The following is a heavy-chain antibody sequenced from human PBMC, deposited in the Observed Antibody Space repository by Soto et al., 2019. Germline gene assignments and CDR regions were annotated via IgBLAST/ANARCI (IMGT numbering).Heavy chain of an antibody. CDR3: ASTHSSGWYRREYYFDY. V-gene: IGHV1-18*01. Sequence: ASVKVSCKASGYTFTSYGISWVRQAPGQGLEWMGWISAYNGNTNYAQKLQGRVTMTTDTSTSTAYMELSSLRSEDTAVYYCASTHSSGWYRREYYFDYWGQGTLVTVSS. CDR2: ISAYNGNT. J-gene: IGHJ4*02. CDR1: GYTFTSYG. D-gene: IGHD6-19*01.